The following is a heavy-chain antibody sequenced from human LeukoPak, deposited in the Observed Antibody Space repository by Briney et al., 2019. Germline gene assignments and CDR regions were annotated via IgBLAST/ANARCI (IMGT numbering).Heavy chain of an antibody. Sequence: GGSLRLSCAASGFTYSSYAMSWVRQAPGKGLEWVSAISVSGGSTYYADSVKGRFTISRDNSKNTLYLQMNSLRAEDTAVYHCAKDRDILTGYYPDYWGQGTLVTVPS. J-gene: IGHJ4*02. V-gene: IGHV3-23*01. CDR3: AKDRDILTGYYPDY. CDR2: ISVSGGST. CDR1: GFTYSSYA. D-gene: IGHD3-9*01.